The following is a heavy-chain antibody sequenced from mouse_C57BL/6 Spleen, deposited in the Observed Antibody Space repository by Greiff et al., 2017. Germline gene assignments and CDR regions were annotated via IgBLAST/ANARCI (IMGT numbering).Heavy chain of an antibody. CDR3: ARVTTVVATRWYFDV. CDR1: GYTFTSYW. V-gene: IGHV1-59*01. CDR2: IDPSDSYT. D-gene: IGHD1-1*01. J-gene: IGHJ1*03. Sequence: QVQLQQPGAELVRPGTSVKLSCKASGYTFTSYWMHWVKQRPGQGLEWIGVIDPSDSYTNYNQKFKGKATLTVDTSSSTAYMQLSSLTSEDSAVYDCARVTTVVATRWYFDVWGTGTTVTVSS.